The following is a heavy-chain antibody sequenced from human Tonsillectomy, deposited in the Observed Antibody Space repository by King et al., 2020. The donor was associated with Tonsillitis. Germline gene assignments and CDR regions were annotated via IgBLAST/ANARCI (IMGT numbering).Heavy chain of an antibody. CDR3: ARVLWFGEYRYGMDV. Sequence: VQLVESGAEVKKPGESLKISCKGSGYSFTSYWIGWVRQMPGKGLEWMGIIYPGDSDTRYSPSFQGQVTISADKSISTAYLQWSSLKASDTAMYYCARVLWFGEYRYGMDVWGQGTTVTVSS. D-gene: IGHD3-10*01. CDR2: IYPGDSDT. J-gene: IGHJ6*02. V-gene: IGHV5-51*01. CDR1: GYSFTSYW.